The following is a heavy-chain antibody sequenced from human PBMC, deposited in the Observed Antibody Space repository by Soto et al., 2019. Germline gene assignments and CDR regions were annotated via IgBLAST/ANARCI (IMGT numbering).Heavy chain of an antibody. D-gene: IGHD3-22*01. Sequence: SETLSLTCAVYGGSFSGYYWSWIRQPPGKGLEWIGEINHSGSTNYNPSLKSRVTISVYTSKNQFSLKLSSVTAADTAVYYCAGGQGRGYYRRESWGKQSLFTYST. CDR1: GGSFSGYY. J-gene: IGHJ5*02. CDR2: INHSGST. CDR3: AGGQGRGYYRRES. V-gene: IGHV4-34*01.